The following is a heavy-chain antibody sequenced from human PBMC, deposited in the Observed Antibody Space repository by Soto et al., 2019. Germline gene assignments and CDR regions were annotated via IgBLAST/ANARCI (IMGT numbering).Heavy chain of an antibody. J-gene: IGHJ4*02. Sequence: QVQLQESGPGLVKPSETLSLTCAVSGDSISSSNWWSWVRQPPGEGLEWIGEIYHSESTNYNPSLKSRVTMSLDKSKNQFSLRLRSVTAADTAVYYCARADSSAWYVDYWGQGTLVTVSS. CDR2: IYHSEST. V-gene: IGHV4-4*02. CDR1: GDSISSSNW. D-gene: IGHD6-19*01. CDR3: ARADSSAWYVDY.